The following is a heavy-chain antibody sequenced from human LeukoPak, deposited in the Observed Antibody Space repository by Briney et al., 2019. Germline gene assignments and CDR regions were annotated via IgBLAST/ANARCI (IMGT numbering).Heavy chain of an antibody. Sequence: SETLSLTCVVYGGSFSGYYWSWIRQPPGKGLEWIGEINHSGSTNYNPSLKSRVTISVDTSKNQFSLKLSSVTAADTAVYYCARMGGHYGSGSYYLVAYYYYMDVWGKGTTVTVSS. CDR2: INHSGST. CDR1: GGSFSGYY. D-gene: IGHD3-10*01. CDR3: ARMGGHYGSGSYYLVAYYYYMDV. J-gene: IGHJ6*03. V-gene: IGHV4-34*01.